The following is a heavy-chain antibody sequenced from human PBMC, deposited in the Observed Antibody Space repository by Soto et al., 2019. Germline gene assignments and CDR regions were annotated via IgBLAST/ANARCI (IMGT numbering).Heavy chain of an antibody. CDR2: IYPGDSDT. CDR3: TRHGGSGNYYTIDQ. J-gene: IGHJ4*02. D-gene: IGHD3-10*01. V-gene: IGHV5-51*01. Sequence: GESLKISCKGSGYVFTTYWIGWVRQMPGKGLEWMGIIYPGDSDTKYSPSFQGQVTISADRSITTAYLQWSSLKASDTAMYYCTRHGGSGNYYTIDQWGQGTLVTVSS. CDR1: GYVFTTYW.